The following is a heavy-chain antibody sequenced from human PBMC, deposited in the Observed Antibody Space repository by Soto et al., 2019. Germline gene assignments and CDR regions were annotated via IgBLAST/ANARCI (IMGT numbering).Heavy chain of an antibody. Sequence: ESGGGVVQPGRSLRLSCAASGFTFSSYGMHWVRQAPGKGLEWVAVIWYDGSNKYYADSVKGRFTISRDNSKNTLYLQMNSLRAEDTAVYYCASSYSSSWYPIDYWGQGTLVTVSS. CDR1: GFTFSSYG. D-gene: IGHD6-13*01. V-gene: IGHV3-33*01. J-gene: IGHJ4*02. CDR2: IWYDGSNK. CDR3: ASSYSSSWYPIDY.